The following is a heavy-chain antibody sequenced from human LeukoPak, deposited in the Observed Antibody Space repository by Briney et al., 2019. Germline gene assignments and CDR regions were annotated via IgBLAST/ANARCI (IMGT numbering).Heavy chain of an antibody. D-gene: IGHD3-3*01. CDR2: IYYSGST. J-gene: IGHJ4*02. CDR1: GGSISSSSYY. V-gene: IGHV4-39*01. Sequence: SETLSLTCTVSGGSISSSSYYWGWIRQPPGKGLEWIGSIYYSGSTYYNPSLKSRVTISVDTSKNQFSLKLSSVAAADTAVYYCARHQYYDFWSGYSYFDYWGQGTLVTVSS. CDR3: ARHQYYDFWSGYSYFDY.